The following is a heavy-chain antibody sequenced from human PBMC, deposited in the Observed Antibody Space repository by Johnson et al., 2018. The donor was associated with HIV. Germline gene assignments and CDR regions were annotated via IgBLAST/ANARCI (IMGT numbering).Heavy chain of an antibody. D-gene: IGHD1-26*01. V-gene: IGHV3-33*03. CDR3: ATFGGGSFHAFDI. CDR1: GFTFSSYG. CDR2: IWYDGSEK. Sequence: QVLLVESGGGVVQPGRSLRLSCAASGFTFSSYGMHWVRQAPGKGLEWVAVIWYDGSEKYYVDSLKGRFTISRDNAKNSLYLQMNSLRAEDTAVYYCATFGGGSFHAFDIWGQGTMVTVSS. J-gene: IGHJ3*02.